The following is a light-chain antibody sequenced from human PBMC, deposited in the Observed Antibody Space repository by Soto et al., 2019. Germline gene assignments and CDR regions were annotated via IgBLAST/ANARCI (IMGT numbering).Light chain of an antibody. CDR2: ATS. J-gene: IGKJ4*01. Sequence: DVQMTQSPSSLSASVGDRVTITCRASQSVSNWLAWYQQKPGKAPKCLIYATSTLQSGVPSRFSGSGSATDFTLTINSLQPEDFATYYCQQYNNFPPTFGGGTKVEIK. V-gene: IGKV1D-16*01. CDR1: QSVSNW. CDR3: QQYNNFPPT.